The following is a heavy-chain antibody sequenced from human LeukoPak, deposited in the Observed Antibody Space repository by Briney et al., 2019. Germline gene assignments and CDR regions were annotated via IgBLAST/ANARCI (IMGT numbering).Heavy chain of an antibody. Sequence: ASVKVSCKASGYTFTSYDINWVRQATGQGLEWMGWMNPNSGNTGYAQKFQGRVTITRNTSISTAYMELSSPRSEDTAVCYCARYSGSYYYFDYWGQGTLVTVSS. CDR3: ARYSGSYYYFDY. V-gene: IGHV1-8*03. D-gene: IGHD1-26*01. CDR2: MNPNSGNT. CDR1: GYTFTSYD. J-gene: IGHJ4*02.